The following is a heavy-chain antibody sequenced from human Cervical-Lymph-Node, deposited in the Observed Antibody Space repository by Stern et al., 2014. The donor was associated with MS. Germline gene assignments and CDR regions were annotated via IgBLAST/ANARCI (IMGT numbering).Heavy chain of an antibody. D-gene: IGHD2-15*01. CDR1: GGSFNNYS. CDR3: ARGYCSDGSCYYFDY. CDR2: IYTSGTT. V-gene: IGHV4-4*07. Sequence: QVKLQESGPGLVKPSETLSLTCTVSGGSFNNYSWSWIRPPAGTGLEWIGRIYTSGTTNYNPSLKSRVTMSLDMSKKQFSLKLTSVTAADTAVYYCARGYCSDGSCYYFDYWGQGTLVTVSS. J-gene: IGHJ4*02.